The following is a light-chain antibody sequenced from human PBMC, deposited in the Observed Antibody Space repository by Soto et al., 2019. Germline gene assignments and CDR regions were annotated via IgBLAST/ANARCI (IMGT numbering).Light chain of an antibody. J-gene: IGKJ5*01. CDR3: QQRKFWPPIT. CDR1: QSVDRY. V-gene: IGKV3-11*01. Sequence: EIVLTQSPATLSLSPGERATLSCRASQSVDRYIAWYQQKPGQPPRLLIYDASNRATGIPARFSGSGSGTDFTLTISSLQPEDFAVYYCQQRKFWPPITFGRGTRLEIK. CDR2: DAS.